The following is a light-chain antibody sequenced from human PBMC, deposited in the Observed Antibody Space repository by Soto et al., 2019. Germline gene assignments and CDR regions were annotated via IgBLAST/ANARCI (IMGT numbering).Light chain of an antibody. V-gene: IGKV3-15*01. CDR1: RSVSSN. Sequence: EIVMTQSPATLSVSPGERATLSCRASRSVSSNLAWYQQKPGQAPRRLISGASTRATGIPARFSGSGSGTEFTLTISSLQSEDFAVYYCQQYNNWPPYTFGQGTKLEIK. J-gene: IGKJ2*01. CDR3: QQYNNWPPYT. CDR2: GAS.